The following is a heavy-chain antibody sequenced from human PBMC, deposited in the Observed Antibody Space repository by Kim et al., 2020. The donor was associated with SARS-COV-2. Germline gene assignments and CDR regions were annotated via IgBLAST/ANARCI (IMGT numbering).Heavy chain of an antibody. CDR2: INHSGST. J-gene: IGHJ4*02. D-gene: IGHD6-19*01. Sequence: SETLSLTCAVYGGSFSGYYWSWIRQPPGKGLEWIGEINHSGSTNYNPSLKSRVTISVDTSKNQFSLKLSSVTAADTAVYYCARGQAGSGRRYFDYWGQGTLVTVSS. CDR3: ARGQAGSGRRYFDY. CDR1: GGSFSGYY. V-gene: IGHV4-34*01.